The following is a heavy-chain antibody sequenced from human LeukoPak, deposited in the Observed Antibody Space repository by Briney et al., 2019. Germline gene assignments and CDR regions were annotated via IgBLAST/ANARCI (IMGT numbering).Heavy chain of an antibody. J-gene: IGHJ6*02. V-gene: IGHV3-21*01. CDR1: GFTFSSYS. CDR2: ISSSSSYI. CDR3: ARVSEITMVRGVIPPGMDV. D-gene: IGHD3-10*01. Sequence: GGSLRLSCAASGFTFSSYSMNWVRQAPGKGLEWVSSISSSSSYIYYADSVKGRFTISRDNAKNSLYLQMNSLRAEDTAVYYCARVSEITMVRGVIPPGMDVWGQGTTVTVSS.